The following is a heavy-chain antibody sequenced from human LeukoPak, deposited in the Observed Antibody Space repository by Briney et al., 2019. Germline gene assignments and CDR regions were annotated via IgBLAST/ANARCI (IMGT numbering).Heavy chain of an antibody. Sequence: GGSLRLSCAASGFTFSSYWMSWVRQAPGKGLEWVANIKQDGSEKYYVDSVKGRFTISRDNAKNSLYLQMNSLRAEDTAVYYCAKDPALLGRTPVHWGQGTLVTVSS. CDR1: GFTFSSYW. J-gene: IGHJ4*02. V-gene: IGHV3-7*01. D-gene: IGHD3-16*01. CDR3: AKDPALLGRTPVH. CDR2: IKQDGSEK.